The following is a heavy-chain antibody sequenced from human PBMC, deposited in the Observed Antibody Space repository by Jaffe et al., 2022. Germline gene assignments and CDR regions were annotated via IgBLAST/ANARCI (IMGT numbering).Heavy chain of an antibody. CDR3: AKLYDYGDLKFWYFDF. V-gene: IGHV3-23*01. D-gene: IGHD4-17*01. Sequence: EVQLLESGGGLVQPGGSLGLSCAASGFGFSSYAMSWVRQAPGKGLEWVSRISGSGGSTYYADSVKGRFTISRDNFKNNLYLQMSSLRPEDTAVYYCAKLYDYGDLKFWYFDFWGRGTLVTVSS. CDR2: ISGSGGST. CDR1: GFGFSSYA. J-gene: IGHJ2*01.